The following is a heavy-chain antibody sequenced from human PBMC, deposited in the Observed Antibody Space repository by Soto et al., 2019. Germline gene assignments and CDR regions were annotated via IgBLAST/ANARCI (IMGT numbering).Heavy chain of an antibody. J-gene: IGHJ4*02. V-gene: IGHV3-23*01. D-gene: IGHD3-9*01. CDR3: AKDILTGYYIAFDY. CDR1: GFTLSSYP. CDR2: INGGGTNT. Sequence: PGGSLRLSCAASGFTLSSYPMSWVRQSPGKELEWVSTINGGGTNTYYAASVKGRFTVSRDNSKNTLYLQINSLRAEDTALYYCAKDILTGYYIAFDYWGQGTPVTVS.